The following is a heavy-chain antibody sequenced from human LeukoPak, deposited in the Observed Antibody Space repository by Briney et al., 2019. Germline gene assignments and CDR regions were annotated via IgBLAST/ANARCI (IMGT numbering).Heavy chain of an antibody. D-gene: IGHD4/OR15-4a*01. CDR2: INAGNGNT. Sequence: ASVKVSCKASGYTFTSHALHWVRQAPGQRLEWMGWINAGNGNTKYSQKFQGRVTITTDTSASTAYMELSSLRSEDTAIYFCARCGALGDFDYWGQGTLVAVSS. CDR3: ARCGALGDFDY. V-gene: IGHV1-3*01. CDR1: GYTFTSHA. J-gene: IGHJ4*02.